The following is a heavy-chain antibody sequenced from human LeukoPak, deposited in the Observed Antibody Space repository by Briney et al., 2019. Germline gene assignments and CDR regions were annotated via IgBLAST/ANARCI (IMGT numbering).Heavy chain of an antibody. D-gene: IGHD2-15*01. CDR3: ARDLQGSGAYGPIYFQD. J-gene: IGHJ1*01. CDR1: GYSISSASY. Sequence: SETLSLTCAVSGYSISSASYWGWIRPPPGKGLEWIASIYNGGGTHFNPSLKSRVTISLDTSKNQLSLNLSSVTAADPAVYYCARDLQGSGAYGPIYFQDWGQGTLVIVSS. V-gene: IGHV4-38-2*02. CDR2: IYNGGGT.